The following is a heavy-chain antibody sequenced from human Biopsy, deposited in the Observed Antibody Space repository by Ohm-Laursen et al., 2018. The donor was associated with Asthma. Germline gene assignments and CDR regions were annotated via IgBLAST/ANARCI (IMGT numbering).Heavy chain of an antibody. CDR1: GFMFRSFG. Sequence: SLRLSCAAPGFMFRSFGMHWVRQAPGKGLEWVAVISYDGNHKFYEDSVKGRFTISRDNSKNTLYLQMNSLRTEDTAVYYCAKRRGYSGHDNDYWGQGILVSVSS. CDR3: AKRRGYSGHDNDY. V-gene: IGHV3-30*18. J-gene: IGHJ4*02. D-gene: IGHD5-12*01. CDR2: ISYDGNHK.